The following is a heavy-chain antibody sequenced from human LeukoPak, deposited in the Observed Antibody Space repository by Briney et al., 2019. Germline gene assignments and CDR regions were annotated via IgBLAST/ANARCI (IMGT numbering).Heavy chain of an antibody. V-gene: IGHV3-33*01. Sequence: GRSLRLSCAASGFTFSSYGIHRVRQAPGKGLEWVAVIWYDGSNKYYADSVKGRFTISRDNSKNTLYLQMNSLRAEDTAVYYCAREQFSSGHDPRLDYWGQGTLVTVSS. J-gene: IGHJ4*02. D-gene: IGHD5-12*01. CDR2: IWYDGSNK. CDR1: GFTFSSYG. CDR3: AREQFSSGHDPRLDY.